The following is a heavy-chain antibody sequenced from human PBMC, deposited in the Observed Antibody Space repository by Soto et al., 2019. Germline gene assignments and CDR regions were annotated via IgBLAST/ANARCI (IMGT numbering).Heavy chain of an antibody. CDR2: ISGSGGST. CDR1: GFTFSSYA. CDR3: AIGGDSSSWLYY. Sequence: GGSLRLSCAASGFTFSSYAMCWVRQAPGKGLEWVSAISGSGGSTYYADSVKGRFTISRDNSKNTLYLQMNSLRAEDTAVYYCAIGGDSSSWLYYWGQGTLVTVSS. J-gene: IGHJ4*02. D-gene: IGHD6-13*01. V-gene: IGHV3-23*01.